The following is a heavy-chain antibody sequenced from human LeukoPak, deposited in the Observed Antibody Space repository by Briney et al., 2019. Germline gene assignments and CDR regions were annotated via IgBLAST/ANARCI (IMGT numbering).Heavy chain of an antibody. D-gene: IGHD3-9*01. CDR3: AKGEVRYFDWLPHFDY. Sequence: PGRSLRLSCAASGFTFSSYGMHWVRQAPGKGLEWVAVISYDGSNKYYADSVKGRFTISRDNSKNTLYLQMNSLRAEDTAVYYCAKGEVRYFDWLPHFDYWGQGTLVTVSS. J-gene: IGHJ4*02. V-gene: IGHV3-30*18. CDR2: ISYDGSNK. CDR1: GFTFSSYG.